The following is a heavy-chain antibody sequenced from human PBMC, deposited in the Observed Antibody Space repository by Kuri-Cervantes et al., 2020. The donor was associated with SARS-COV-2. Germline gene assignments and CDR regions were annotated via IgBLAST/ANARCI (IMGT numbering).Heavy chain of an antibody. D-gene: IGHD3-16*01. J-gene: IGHJ4*02. CDR1: GFTFDDYA. CDR3: ARDVWD. CDR2: ISWNSGSI. Sequence: GGSLRLSCAASGFTFDDYAMHWVRQAPGKGLEWVSGISWNSGSIGYADSVKGRFTISGDNAKNSLYLQMNSLRAEDTAVYYCARDVWDWGQGTLVTVSS. V-gene: IGHV3-9*01.